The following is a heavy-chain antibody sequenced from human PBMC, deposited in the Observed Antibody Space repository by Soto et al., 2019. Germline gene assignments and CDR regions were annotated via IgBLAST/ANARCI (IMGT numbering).Heavy chain of an antibody. CDR2: ISSSGDSS. CDR1: GITFSTYA. V-gene: IGHV3-23*01. CDR3: AKDRTGPEYRSSRYEFDL. J-gene: IGHJ5*02. Sequence: GGSLRLSCVGSGITFSTYAMNWVRQAPGKGLEWVSVISSSGDSSHYADSVKGRFTISRDNSKNTVYLQMNSLRAEDTAVYYCAKDRTGPEYRSSRYEFDLWGQGSLVPVAS. D-gene: IGHD6-6*01.